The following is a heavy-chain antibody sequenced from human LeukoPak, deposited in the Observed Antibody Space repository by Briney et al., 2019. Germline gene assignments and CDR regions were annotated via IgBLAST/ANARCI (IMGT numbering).Heavy chain of an antibody. D-gene: IGHD2-2*01. CDR3: ARGGGWRPLRYCSSTSCRTINWFDP. Sequence: SETLSLTCAVYGGSSSGYYWSWIRQPPGKGLEWIGEINHSGSTNYNPSLKSRVTISVDTSKNQFSLKLSSVTAADTAVYYCARGGGWRPLRYCSSTSCRTINWFDPWGQGTLDTVSS. J-gene: IGHJ5*02. CDR2: INHSGST. CDR1: GGSSSGYY. V-gene: IGHV4-34*01.